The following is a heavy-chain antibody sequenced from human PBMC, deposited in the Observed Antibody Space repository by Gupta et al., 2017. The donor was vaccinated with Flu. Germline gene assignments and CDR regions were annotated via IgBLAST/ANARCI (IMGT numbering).Heavy chain of an antibody. D-gene: IGHD6-19*01. V-gene: IGHV3-33*01. Sequence: QVQLVESGGGVVQPGRSLRLSCAASGFTFSSYGMHWVRPAPGKGLEWVAVIWYDGSNKYYADSVKGRFTISRDNSKNTLYLQMNSLRAEDTAVYYCACGYSSGWSNPPAFDYWGQGTLVTVSS. CDR2: IWYDGSNK. CDR3: ACGYSSGWSNPPAFDY. J-gene: IGHJ4*02. CDR1: GFTFSSYG.